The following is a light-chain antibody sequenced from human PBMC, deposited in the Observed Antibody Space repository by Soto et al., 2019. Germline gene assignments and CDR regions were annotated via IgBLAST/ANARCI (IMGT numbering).Light chain of an antibody. CDR3: QQYNNWLTWT. CDR1: QSVSIN. J-gene: IGKJ1*01. V-gene: IGKV3-15*01. Sequence: DIVLTQSPASLSVSPVESVTLSCRASQSVSINLAWYQQKPGQVPRLLVYAASTRATAIPARFSGSGSGTDFTLTISSLQSEDFAVYYCQQYNNWLTWTFGQGTKVDI. CDR2: AAS.